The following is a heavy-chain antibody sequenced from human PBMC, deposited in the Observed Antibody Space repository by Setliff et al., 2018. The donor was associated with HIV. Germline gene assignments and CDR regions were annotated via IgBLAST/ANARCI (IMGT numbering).Heavy chain of an antibody. CDR3: ARGTDYHDTSGYYQYYFDY. Sequence: ASVKVSCKASGYTFTSDYIHWVRQAPGQGLEWMGWINPKSDGTNYAQKFQGWITMTRDTSISTAYMELSRLRSDDTAVYYCARGTDYHDTSGYYQYYFDYWGQGTLVTVSS. CDR1: GYTFTSDY. CDR2: INPKSDGT. V-gene: IGHV1-2*04. D-gene: IGHD3-22*01. J-gene: IGHJ4*02.